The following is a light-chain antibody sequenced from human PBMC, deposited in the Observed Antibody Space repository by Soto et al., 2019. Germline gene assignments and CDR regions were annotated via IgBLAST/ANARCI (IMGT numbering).Light chain of an antibody. Sequence: DIQMTQSPSILSASVGDRVTITCRASESISGCLAWYQQKPGKAPKVLMYHVSSLESGVPSRFSGSGSGTEFTLTISSLQPDDFATYYCLQYNYYPYTFGQGTELEIK. V-gene: IGKV1-5*01. J-gene: IGKJ2*01. CDR1: ESISGC. CDR3: LQYNYYPYT. CDR2: HVS.